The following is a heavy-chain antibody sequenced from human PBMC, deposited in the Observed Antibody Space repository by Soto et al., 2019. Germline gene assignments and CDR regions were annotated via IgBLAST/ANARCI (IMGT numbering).Heavy chain of an antibody. J-gene: IGHJ4*02. CDR1: GFPFTTYG. CDR3: VGGQYYFDS. Sequence: QVQLVESGGGVVQPGRSLRLSCAASGFPFTTYGMHWVREGPGKGLEWVAVISYDGSNKYYADSVKGRFTISRDNSKNPLYLQLNSLGPEDTALYYCVGGQYYFDSRGQGTLVTVSS. V-gene: IGHV3-30*03. D-gene: IGHD3-10*01. CDR2: ISYDGSNK.